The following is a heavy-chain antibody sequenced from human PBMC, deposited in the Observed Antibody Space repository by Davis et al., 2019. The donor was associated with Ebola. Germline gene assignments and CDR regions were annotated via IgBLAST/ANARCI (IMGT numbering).Heavy chain of an antibody. J-gene: IGHJ6*02. CDR1: GYTFSSYV. V-gene: IGHV1-3*01. CDR3: AIIVDPLVWELVDV. Sequence: AASVTVSCTTSGYTFSSYVIHWVRQAPGQGLEWMGWINPDNGDTKYSQKLQGRVTITRDTSASTAYMELRSLRSQDTAVYYCAIIVDPLVWELVDVWGQGTTVIVSS. D-gene: IGHD2-15*01. CDR2: INPDNGDT.